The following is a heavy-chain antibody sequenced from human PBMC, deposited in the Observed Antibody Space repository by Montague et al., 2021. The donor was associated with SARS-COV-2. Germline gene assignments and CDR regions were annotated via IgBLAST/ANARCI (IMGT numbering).Heavy chain of an antibody. V-gene: IGHV4-39*07. CDR2: IHYSGST. CDR3: ARVGRQQLVRLSGMDV. D-gene: IGHD6-13*01. J-gene: IGHJ6*02. Sequence: SETLSLTCTVSGSSISSSSYYWGWIRQPPGKGLEWIGSIHYSGSTYYNPSLKSRVTISVDTSKNQFSLKLSSVTAADTAVYYCARVGRQQLVRLSGMDVWGQGTTVTVSS. CDR1: GSSISSSSYY.